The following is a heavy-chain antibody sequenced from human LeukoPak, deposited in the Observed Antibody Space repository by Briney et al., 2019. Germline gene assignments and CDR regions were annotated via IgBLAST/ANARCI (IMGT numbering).Heavy chain of an antibody. Sequence: ASVKVSCKASGYTITGYYMHWVRQAPGQGLEWMGWINPNSGGTNYAQKFQGWVTMTRDTSISTAYMELSRLRSDDTAVYYCARAYGSGSYYSYWGQGTLVTVSS. CDR2: INPNSGGT. D-gene: IGHD3-10*01. V-gene: IGHV1-2*04. CDR1: GYTITGYY. J-gene: IGHJ4*02. CDR3: ARAYGSGSYYSY.